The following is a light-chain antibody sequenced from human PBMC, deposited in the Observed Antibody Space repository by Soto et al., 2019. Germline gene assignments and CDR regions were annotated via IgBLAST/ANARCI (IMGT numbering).Light chain of an antibody. CDR1: QTLVHSDGGTY. V-gene: IGKV2-24*01. J-gene: IGKJ4*01. CDR2: QIS. CDR3: MQATQLVS. Sequence: DIVMTQTPLSSPVTLGQPASISCRSSQTLVHSDGGTYLSWLHQRPGQPPRLLIYQISKRFSGVPDRVSGSGAGTDFTLKISRVEAEDVGIYYCMQATQLVSFGGGTKVELK.